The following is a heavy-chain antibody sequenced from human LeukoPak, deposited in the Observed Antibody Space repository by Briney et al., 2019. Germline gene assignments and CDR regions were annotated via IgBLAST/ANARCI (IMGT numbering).Heavy chain of an antibody. J-gene: IGHJ4*02. V-gene: IGHV1-69*13. CDR2: IIPIFGTA. D-gene: IGHD6-19*01. CDR1: GYTFTSYY. Sequence: GASVKVSCKASGYTFTSYYMHWVRQAPGQGLEWMGGIIPIFGTANYAQKFQGRVTITADESTSTAYMELSSLRSEDTAVYYCARDLIGYSSGWYDYWGQGTLVTVSS. CDR3: ARDLIGYSSGWYDY.